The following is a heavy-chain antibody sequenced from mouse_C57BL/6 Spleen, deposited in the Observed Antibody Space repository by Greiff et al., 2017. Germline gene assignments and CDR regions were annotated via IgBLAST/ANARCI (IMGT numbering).Heavy chain of an antibody. D-gene: IGHD2-4*01. CDR1: GFTFSSYG. J-gene: IGHJ3*01. CDR3: ARQAGYDYGFAY. CDR2: ISSGGSYT. V-gene: IGHV5-6*01. Sequence: DVQLVESGGDLVKPGGSLKLSCAASGFTFSSYGMSWVRQTPDKRLEWVATISSGGSYTYYPDSVKGRFTISRDNAKNTLYLQMSSLKSEDTAMYYCARQAGYDYGFAYWGQGTLVTVSA.